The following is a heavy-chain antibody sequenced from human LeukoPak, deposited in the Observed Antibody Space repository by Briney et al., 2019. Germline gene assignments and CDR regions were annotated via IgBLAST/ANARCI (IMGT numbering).Heavy chain of an antibody. Sequence: SQTLSLTCTVSGGSISSGSYYWSWIRQPAGKGREWIGRIYTSGSTNYNPSLKSRVTISVDTSKNQLSLKLSSVTAADTAVYYCARGLGVTIFGVVIGNFQHWGQGTLVTVSS. CDR1: GGSISSGSYY. V-gene: IGHV4-61*02. J-gene: IGHJ1*01. CDR2: IYTSGST. D-gene: IGHD3-3*01. CDR3: ARGLGVTIFGVVIGNFQH.